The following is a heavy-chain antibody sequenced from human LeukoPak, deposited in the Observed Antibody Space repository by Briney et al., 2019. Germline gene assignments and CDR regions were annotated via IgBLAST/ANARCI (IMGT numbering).Heavy chain of an antibody. Sequence: VKXSXXAXGGTFISYAISWVRQAPGQGLEWMGWIIPIFGTANYAQKFQGRVTITADKSTSTAYMELSRLRCEDTDVYYCGGXXXXXXPXYYYYYMDVWGKGTTVTVSS. CDR1: GGTFISYA. V-gene: IGHV1-69*06. CDR3: GGXXXXXXPXYYYYYMDV. CDR2: IIPIFGTA. J-gene: IGHJ6*03.